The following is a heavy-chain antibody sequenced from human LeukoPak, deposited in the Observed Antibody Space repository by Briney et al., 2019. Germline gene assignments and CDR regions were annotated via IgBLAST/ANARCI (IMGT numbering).Heavy chain of an antibody. D-gene: IGHD1-26*01. CDR1: GGTFSSYA. CDR2: IIPIFGTA. Sequence: ASVKVSCKASGGTFSSYAINWVRQAPGQGLEWMGGIIPIFGTANYAQKFQGRVTITADESTSTAYMELSSLRSEDTAVYYCARAAYSGSYYFDYWGQGTLVTVSS. V-gene: IGHV1-69*13. CDR3: ARAAYSGSYYFDY. J-gene: IGHJ4*02.